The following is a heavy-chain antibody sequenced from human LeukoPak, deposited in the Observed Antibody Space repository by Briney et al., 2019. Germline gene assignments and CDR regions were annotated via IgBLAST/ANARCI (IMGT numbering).Heavy chain of an antibody. D-gene: IGHD6-6*01. V-gene: IGHV4-30-2*01. CDR1: GGSISSGGYS. CDR2: IYHSGST. Sequence: SETLSLTCAVSGGSISSGGYSWSWIRQPPGKGLEWIGYIYHSGSTYYNPSLKSRVTISVDTSKNQFSLKLSSVTAADTAVYYCAGSIAAHYYGMDVWGQGTTVTVSS. CDR3: AGSIAAHYYGMDV. J-gene: IGHJ6*02.